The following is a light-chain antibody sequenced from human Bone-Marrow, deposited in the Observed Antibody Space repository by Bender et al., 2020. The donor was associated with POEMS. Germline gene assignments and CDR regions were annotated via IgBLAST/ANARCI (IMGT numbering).Light chain of an antibody. CDR2: DVI. J-gene: IGLJ2*01. CDR1: DSDIGSYNL. Sequence: QSALTQPASVSGSPGQSITIPCIGGDSDIGSYNLVSWFQQHPGKTPKLIIYDVIKRPSGVSNRYSGSKLAKTASLTISGLQAEDEADYYCCTYVGTSTLIIGGGTKVTVL. V-gene: IGLV2-23*02. CDR3: CTYVGTSTLI.